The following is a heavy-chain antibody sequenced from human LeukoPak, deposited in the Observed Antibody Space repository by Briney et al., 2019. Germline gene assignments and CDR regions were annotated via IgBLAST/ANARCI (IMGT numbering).Heavy chain of an antibody. CDR3: ARRQWFRGWFDP. D-gene: IGHD3-22*01. Sequence: SETLSLTCTVSGGSISSIGYYWGWNRQPPGMGLEWIGSIYYSGNTDYNPSLKSRVILSINTSKNQFPLKLSSVTAADTAVYYCARRQWFRGWFDPWGQGTLVTVSS. V-gene: IGHV4-39*01. CDR2: IYYSGNT. J-gene: IGHJ5*02. CDR1: GGSISSIGYY.